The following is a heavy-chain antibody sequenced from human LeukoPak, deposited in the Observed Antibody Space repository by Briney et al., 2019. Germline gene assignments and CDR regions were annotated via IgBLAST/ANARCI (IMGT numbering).Heavy chain of an antibody. J-gene: IGHJ4*02. CDR3: TRGEDRTFAY. CDR2: INEDGRQR. Sequence: QPGGSLTLSCAASGFSLSNYWMHWVRQAPGKGLEWVANINEDGRQRFYVDSVKGSFTIYRDNAKDSLYLQMNSLRIDDTAVYYCTRGEDRTFAYWGLGTLVTVSS. D-gene: IGHD3-10*01. CDR1: GFSLSNYW. V-gene: IGHV3-7*01.